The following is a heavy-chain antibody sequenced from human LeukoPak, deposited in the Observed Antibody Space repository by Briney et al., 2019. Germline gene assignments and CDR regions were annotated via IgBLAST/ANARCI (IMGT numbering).Heavy chain of an antibody. J-gene: IGHJ4*02. CDR3: ARDQLRHDY. CDR2: INWNGGST. CDR1: GFTFDDYG. D-gene: IGHD4-23*01. V-gene: IGHV3-20*04. Sequence: SGGSLRLACVASGFTFDDYGMSWVRQAPGKGLEWVSGINWNGGSTGYADSVKGRFTISRDNAKNSLYLQMNSLRAEDTAFYYGARDQLRHDYWGQGTLVTVSS.